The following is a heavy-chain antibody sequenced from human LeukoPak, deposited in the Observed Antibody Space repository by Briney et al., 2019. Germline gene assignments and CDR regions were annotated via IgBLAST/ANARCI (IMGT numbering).Heavy chain of an antibody. CDR3: ARLVGPGYGMDV. V-gene: IGHV4-59*08. Sequence: PSETLSLTCTVSGGSISSYYWSWIRQPPGKGLEWIGYIYYSGSTNYNPPLKSRVTISVDTSKNQFSLKLSSVTAADTAVYYCARLVGPGYGMDVWGQGTTVTVSS. D-gene: IGHD2-15*01. CDR2: IYYSGST. J-gene: IGHJ6*02. CDR1: GGSISSYY.